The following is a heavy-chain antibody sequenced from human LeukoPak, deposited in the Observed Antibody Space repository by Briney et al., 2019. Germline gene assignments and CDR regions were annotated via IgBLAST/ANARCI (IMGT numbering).Heavy chain of an antibody. V-gene: IGHV3-23*01. CDR1: GFTFSSYA. J-gene: IGHJ4*02. CDR3: AKGHYYDSSGYLIDY. Sequence: GGSLRLSCAASGFTFSSYALNWVRQAPGKGLEWVSAISGSGGVSYYTDSVKGRFTSSRDNSKNTLYLQMNSLRAEDTAVYYCAKGHYYDSSGYLIDYWGQGTLVTVSS. CDR2: ISGSGGVS. D-gene: IGHD3-22*01.